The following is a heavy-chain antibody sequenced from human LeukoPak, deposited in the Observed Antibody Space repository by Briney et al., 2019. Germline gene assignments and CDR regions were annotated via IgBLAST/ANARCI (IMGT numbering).Heavy chain of an antibody. D-gene: IGHD6-19*01. CDR3: ARDRDSSGWFDY. V-gene: IGHV4-4*07. CDR2: IYTSGST. Sequence: SETLSLTCTVSGGSISSYYWSWIRQPAGKGLEWIGRIYTSGSTNYNPSLKSRVTMSVDTSRNQFSLKLSSVTAADTAVYYCARDRDSSGWFDYWGQGTLVTVSS. CDR1: GGSISSYY. J-gene: IGHJ4*02.